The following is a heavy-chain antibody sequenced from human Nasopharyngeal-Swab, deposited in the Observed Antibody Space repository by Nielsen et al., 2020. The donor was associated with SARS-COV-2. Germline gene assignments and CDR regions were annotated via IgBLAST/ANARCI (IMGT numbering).Heavy chain of an antibody. J-gene: IGHJ6*02. CDR1: GFTFSSYG. CDR3: ARDPDQYYDFWSGPLDV. D-gene: IGHD3-3*01. Sequence: GESLKISCAASGFTFSSYGMHWVRQAPGKGLEWVAVIWYDGSSKYYADSVKGRFTISRDNSKNTLYLQMNSLRAEDTAVYYCARDPDQYYDFWSGPLDVWGQGTTVTVSS. CDR2: IWYDGSSK. V-gene: IGHV3-33*01.